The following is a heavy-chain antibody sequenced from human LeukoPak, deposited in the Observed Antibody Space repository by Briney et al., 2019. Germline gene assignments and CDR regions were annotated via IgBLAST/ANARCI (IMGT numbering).Heavy chain of an antibody. CDR1: GGSISSGGYY. CDR2: IYYSGST. Sequence: SQTLSLTCTVSGGSISSGGYYWSWIRQHPGKGLEWIGYIYYSGSTYYNPSLKSRVTISVDTSKNQFSLKLSSVTAADTAVYYCARDPGRGSYWGLNFWFDPWGQGTLVTVSS. J-gene: IGHJ5*02. D-gene: IGHD1-26*01. V-gene: IGHV4-31*03. CDR3: ARDPGRGSYWGLNFWFDP.